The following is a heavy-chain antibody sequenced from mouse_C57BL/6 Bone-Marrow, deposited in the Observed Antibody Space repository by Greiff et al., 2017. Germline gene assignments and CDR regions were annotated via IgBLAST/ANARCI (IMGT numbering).Heavy chain of an antibody. V-gene: IGHV1-50*01. CDR2: IDPSDSYT. J-gene: IGHJ1*03. CDR3: ARDYGSSLYWYFDV. Sequence: VKLQQPGAELVKPGASVKLSCKASGYTFTSYWMQWVKQRPGQGLEWIGEIDPSDSYTNYNQKFKGKATLTVDTSSSTAYMQLSSLTSEDSAVYYCARDYGSSLYWYFDVWGTGTTVTVSS. D-gene: IGHD1-1*01. CDR1: GYTFTSYW.